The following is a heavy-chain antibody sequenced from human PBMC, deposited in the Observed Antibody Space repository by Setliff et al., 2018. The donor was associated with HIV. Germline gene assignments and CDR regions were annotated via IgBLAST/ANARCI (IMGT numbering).Heavy chain of an antibody. V-gene: IGHV3-33*01. CDR1: GFPFSSYG. D-gene: IGHD2-15*01. J-gene: IGHJ6*03. Sequence: TGGSLRLSCAPSGFPFSSYGMHWVRQAPGKGLEPVAVIWYDGSSTNYADSVKGRFAISRDNSKNTLYLQMNSLRAEDTAVYYCARVGYCSGGNCYADGFYYYYYMDVWGKGTTVTVSS. CDR3: ARVGYCSGGNCYADGFYYYYYMDV. CDR2: IWYDGSST.